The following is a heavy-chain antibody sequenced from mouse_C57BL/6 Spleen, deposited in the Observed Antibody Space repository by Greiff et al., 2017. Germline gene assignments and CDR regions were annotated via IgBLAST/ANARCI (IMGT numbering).Heavy chain of an antibody. CDR3: ARGGFNWYFDV. CDR1: GYTFTSYG. CDR2: IYPRSGNT. Sequence: LVESGAELARPGASVKLSCKASGYTFTSYGISWVKQRTGQGLEWIGEIYPRSGNTYYNEKFKGKATLTADKSSSTAYMELRSLTSEDSAVYFCARGGFNWYFDVWGTGTTVTVSS. J-gene: IGHJ1*03. V-gene: IGHV1-81*01.